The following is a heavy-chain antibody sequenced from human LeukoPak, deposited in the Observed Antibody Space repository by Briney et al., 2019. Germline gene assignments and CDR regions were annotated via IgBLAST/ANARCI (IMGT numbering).Heavy chain of an antibody. D-gene: IGHD3/OR15-3a*01. J-gene: IGHJ6*03. V-gene: IGHV1-18*04. Sequence: ASVKVSCKASGYTFTGYYIHWVRQAPGQGLEWMGWISPENGGTNYAQTFQDRVTMTTDTSTNTAYMELRSLTSDDTAVYFCARVFGYYYFYMDVWGEGTTVIISS. CDR1: GYTFTGYY. CDR3: ARVFGYYYFYMDV. CDR2: ISPENGGT.